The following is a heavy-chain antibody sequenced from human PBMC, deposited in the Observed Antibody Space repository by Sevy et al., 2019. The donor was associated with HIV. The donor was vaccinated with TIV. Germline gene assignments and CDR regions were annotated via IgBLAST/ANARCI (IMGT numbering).Heavy chain of an antibody. Sequence: GGSLRLSCTASGFTFGDYCMSWVRQAPGKGLEWVAFLKSDVYGGTVDHAASVRGRFVISRDESKTIAYLQTNDLNTEDTGVYYCTRWKAAQSIFDYWGQGALVTVSS. J-gene: IGHJ4*02. CDR1: GFTFGDYC. CDR2: LKSDVYGGTV. V-gene: IGHV3-49*04. CDR3: TRWKAAQSIFDY. D-gene: IGHD6-13*01.